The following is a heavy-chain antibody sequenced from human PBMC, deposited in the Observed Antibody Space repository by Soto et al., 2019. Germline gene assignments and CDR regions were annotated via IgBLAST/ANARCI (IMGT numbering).Heavy chain of an antibody. CDR2: ISYDGSKK. D-gene: IGHD2-2*01. Sequence: QVQLVESGGGVVQPGRSLRLSCAASGFTFSNFAMHWVRQAPGKGLEWVAVISYDGSKKYFADSVKGRFTISRDSSKNTLYLQMNSLRAEDTAVYYCARDRGVGLVVVPANWFDPWGQGTLVTVSS. CDR3: ARDRGVGLVVVPANWFDP. J-gene: IGHJ5*02. CDR1: GFTFSNFA. V-gene: IGHV3-30*04.